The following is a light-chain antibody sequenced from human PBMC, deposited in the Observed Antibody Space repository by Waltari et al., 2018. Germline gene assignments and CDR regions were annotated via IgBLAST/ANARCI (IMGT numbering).Light chain of an antibody. V-gene: IGKV1-5*03. CDR3: QQYNSYSLLT. CDR1: QSISKW. CDR2: EAS. J-gene: IGKJ4*01. Sequence: DIRMTQSPSTLSASAGDXVIISCRASQSISKWLAWYQQKPGKAPKLLIYEASTLQSGVPSRFSGTGSGTDFTLTISSLQPDDFATYYCQQYNSYSLLTFGGGTKVEIK.